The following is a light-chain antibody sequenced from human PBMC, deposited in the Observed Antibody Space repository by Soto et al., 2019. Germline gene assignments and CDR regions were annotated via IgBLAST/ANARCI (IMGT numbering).Light chain of an antibody. CDR2: RNS. J-gene: IGLJ2*01. CDR1: IPNIGTNF. CDR3: AEWDASLSVI. Sequence: QSVLTQPPSASGTPGQTVTISCSRSIPNIGTNFVYWYQQPPGTAPKLLIYRNSLRPSGVPDRFSGSKSGTSASLAISGLRDEDEANYYCAEWDASLSVIFGGGTKLTVL. V-gene: IGLV1-47*01.